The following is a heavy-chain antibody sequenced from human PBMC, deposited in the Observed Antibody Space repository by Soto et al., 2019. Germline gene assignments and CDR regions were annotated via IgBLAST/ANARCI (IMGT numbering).Heavy chain of an antibody. CDR2: IKQDGSEK. J-gene: IGHJ5*02. CDR3: ARVIIPGYCSGGSCYGRGWFDP. D-gene: IGHD2-15*01. CDR1: GFTFSSYW. Sequence: GGSLRLSCAASGFTFSSYWMSWVRQAPGKGLEWVANIKQDGSEKYYVDSVKGRFTISRDNAKNSLYLQMNSLRAEDTAVYYCARVIIPGYCSGGSCYGRGWFDPWGQGTLVTVSS. V-gene: IGHV3-7*01.